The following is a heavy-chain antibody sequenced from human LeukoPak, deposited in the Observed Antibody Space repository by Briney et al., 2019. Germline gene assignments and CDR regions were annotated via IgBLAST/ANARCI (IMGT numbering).Heavy chain of an antibody. CDR2: IYYSGST. V-gene: IGHV4-39*01. D-gene: IGHD3-22*01. CDR1: GGSISSSSYY. CDR3: ARRYYYDSSGKAGSLFDP. J-gene: IGHJ5*02. Sequence: ASETLSLTCTVSGGSISSSSYYWGWIRQPPGKGLEWIGSIYYSGSTYYNPSLKSRVTISVDTSKNQFSLKLSSVTAADTAVYYCARRYYYDSSGKAGSLFDPWGQGTLVTVSS.